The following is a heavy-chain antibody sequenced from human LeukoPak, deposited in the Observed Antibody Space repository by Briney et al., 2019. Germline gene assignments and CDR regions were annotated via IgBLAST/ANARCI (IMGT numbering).Heavy chain of an antibody. CDR3: AKDTGSGSYYNPAGAFDI. CDR2: ISGDGGST. CDR1: GFTFSSYA. J-gene: IGHJ3*02. D-gene: IGHD3-10*01. V-gene: IGHV3-43*02. Sequence: GGSLRLSCAASGFTFSSYAMHWVRQAPGKGLEWVSLISGDGGSTYYADSVKGRFTISRDNSKNSLYLQMNSLRTEDTALYYCAKDTGSGSYYNPAGAFDIWGQGTMVTVSS.